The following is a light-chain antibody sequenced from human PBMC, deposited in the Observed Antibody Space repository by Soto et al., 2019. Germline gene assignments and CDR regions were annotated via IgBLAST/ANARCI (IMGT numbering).Light chain of an antibody. Sequence: EIVLTQSPGTLYLSPGERAILSCRASQSVSNNYLAWYQQKPGQAPRLLIFGASTRAIGIPDRFSGSGSGTDFTLTISRLEPEDFTVYYCQKYGDSPPWTFGQGTKVEIK. CDR3: QKYGDSPPWT. CDR1: QSVSNNY. V-gene: IGKV3-20*01. J-gene: IGKJ1*01. CDR2: GAS.